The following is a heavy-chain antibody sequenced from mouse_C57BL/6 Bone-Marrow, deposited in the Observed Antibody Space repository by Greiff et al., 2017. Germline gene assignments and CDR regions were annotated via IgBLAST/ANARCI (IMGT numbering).Heavy chain of an antibody. CDR2: ISSGGSYT. D-gene: IGHD1-1*02. CDR1: GFTFSSYG. V-gene: IGHV5-6*02. Sequence: EVKVVESGGDLVKPGGSLKLSCAASGFTFSSYGMSWVRQTPDKRLEWVATISSGGSYTYYPDSVKGRFTISRDNAKNTLYLQMSRLKSEDTAMYYWARRPPYGGLAYWGQGTLVTV. J-gene: IGHJ3*01. CDR3: ARRPPYGGLAY.